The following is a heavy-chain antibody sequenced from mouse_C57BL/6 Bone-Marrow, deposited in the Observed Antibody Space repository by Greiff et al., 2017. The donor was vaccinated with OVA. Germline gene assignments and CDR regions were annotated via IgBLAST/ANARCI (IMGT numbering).Heavy chain of an antibody. Sequence: EVKLVESGGDLVKPGGSLKLSCAASGFTFSSYGMSWVRQTPDKRLEWVATISSGGSYTYYPDSVKGRFTISRDTAKNTLYLQMSSLKSEDTAMYYCARHLGKYLDYWGRGTTLTVSS. CDR1: GFTFSSYG. J-gene: IGHJ2*01. D-gene: IGHD4-1*01. CDR3: ARHLGKYLDY. CDR2: ISSGGSYT. V-gene: IGHV5-6*01.